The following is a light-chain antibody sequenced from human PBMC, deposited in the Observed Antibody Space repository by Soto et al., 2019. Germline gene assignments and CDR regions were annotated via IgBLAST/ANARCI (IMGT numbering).Light chain of an antibody. CDR1: SSDVGGYKY. J-gene: IGLJ1*01. Sequence: QSALTQPASVSGSPGQSITISCTGTSSDVGGYKYVSWYQQHPGKAPKLMMFEVSNRPSGVSNRFSGSKSGTSASLAISGLRSEDEADYYCASWDGSLSGHVFGTGTKLTVL. V-gene: IGLV2-14*01. CDR3: ASWDGSLSGHV. CDR2: EVS.